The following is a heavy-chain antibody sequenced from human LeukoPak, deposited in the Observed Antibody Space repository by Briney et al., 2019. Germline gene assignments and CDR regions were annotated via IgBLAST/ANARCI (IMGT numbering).Heavy chain of an antibody. V-gene: IGHV3-23*01. CDR2: ISGSGGST. CDR3: AKVSIAPRQYYYYGMDV. D-gene: IGHD6-6*01. J-gene: IGHJ6*02. CDR1: GFTFSSYA. Sequence: PGGSLRLSCAASGFTFSSYAMSWVRQAPGEGLEWVSAISGSGGSTYYADSVKGRFTISRDNSKNTLYLQMNSLRAEDTAVYYCAKVSIAPRQYYYYGMDVWGQGTTVTVSS.